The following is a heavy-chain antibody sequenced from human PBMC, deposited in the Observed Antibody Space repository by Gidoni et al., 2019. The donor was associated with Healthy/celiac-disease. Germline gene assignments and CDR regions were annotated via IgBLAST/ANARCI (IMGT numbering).Heavy chain of an antibody. V-gene: IGHV1-69*01. J-gene: IGHJ6*02. CDR2: IIPIFGTA. Sequence: QVQLVQSGAEVKKPGSSVKVSCKASGGTFSSYAISWVRQAPGQGREWMGGIIPIFGTANYAQKFQGRVTITADESTSTAYMELSSLRSEDTAVYYCAAPRAHGDVYYYGMDVWGQGTTVTVSS. D-gene: IGHD4-17*01. CDR1: GGTFSSYA. CDR3: AAPRAHGDVYYYGMDV.